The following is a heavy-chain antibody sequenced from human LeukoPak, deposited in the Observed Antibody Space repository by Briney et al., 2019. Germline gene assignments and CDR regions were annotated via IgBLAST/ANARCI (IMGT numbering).Heavy chain of an antibody. Sequence: GGSLRLSCASSGFTFSSYAMSWVRQAPGKGLEWVSAIRGSGGSAYYADSVKGRFTISRDNSKNTLYLQMNSLRAEDTAVYYCAKDHSSSWCDWGQGTLVTVSS. D-gene: IGHD6-13*01. CDR2: IRGSGGSA. V-gene: IGHV3-23*01. J-gene: IGHJ4*02. CDR3: AKDHSSSWCD. CDR1: GFTFSSYA.